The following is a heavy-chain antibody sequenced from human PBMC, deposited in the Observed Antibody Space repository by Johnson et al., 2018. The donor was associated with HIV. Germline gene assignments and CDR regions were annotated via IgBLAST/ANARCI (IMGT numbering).Heavy chain of an antibody. V-gene: IGHV3-20*04. CDR3: ARDGDDGDEADDTKGAFDI. Sequence: VQLVESGGGLIQPGGSLRLSCAASGFTVSSNYMSWVRQAPGKGLEWISGINWNGDSPGYADSVKGRFTISRDNAKNSLYLQMNSLRAEDTALYYCARDGDDGDEADDTKGAFDIWGQGTMVTVSS. J-gene: IGHJ3*02. CDR2: INWNGDSP. CDR1: GFTVSSNY. D-gene: IGHD3-9*01.